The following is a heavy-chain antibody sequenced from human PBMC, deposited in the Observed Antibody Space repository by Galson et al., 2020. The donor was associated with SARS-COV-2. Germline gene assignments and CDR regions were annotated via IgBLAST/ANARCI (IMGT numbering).Heavy chain of an antibody. CDR3: AARWLQSGQSWADRFDA. V-gene: IGHV1-18*01. CDR1: GDTISNYG. CDR2: INGYSGKA. J-gene: IGHJ3*01. Sequence: ASVKVSCQTPGDTISNYGIAWVRQAPGQGFQWLGWINGYSGKATYARNFQDRVKIKIDGDSFAKSVTLEMWSLRSDDTAVYHCAARWLQSGQSWADRFDAWGQGTKVTVSS. D-gene: IGHD6-19*01.